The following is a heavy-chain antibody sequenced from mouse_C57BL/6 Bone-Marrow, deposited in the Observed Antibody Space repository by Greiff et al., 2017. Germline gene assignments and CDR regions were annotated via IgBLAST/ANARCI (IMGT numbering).Heavy chain of an antibody. CDR3: AREGYGSSYWYFDV. CDR2: INPYNGGT. CDR1: GYTFTDYY. Sequence: VQLKESGPVLVKPGASVKMSCKASGYTFTDYYMNWVKQSHGKSLEWIGVINPYNGGTSYNQKFKGKATLTVDKSSSTAYMELNSLTSEDSAVYYCAREGYGSSYWYFDVWGTGTTVTVSS. J-gene: IGHJ1*03. V-gene: IGHV1-19*01. D-gene: IGHD1-1*01.